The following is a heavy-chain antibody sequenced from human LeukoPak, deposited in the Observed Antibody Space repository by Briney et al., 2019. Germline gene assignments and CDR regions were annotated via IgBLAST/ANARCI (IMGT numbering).Heavy chain of an antibody. J-gene: IGHJ4*02. CDR2: INPSGGST. CDR1: GYTFTSYY. CDR3: ERDGPYIVVVPAAILDY. Sequence: GASVKVSCKASGYTFTSYYMHWVRQAPGQGLEWMGIINPSGGSTSYAQKFQGRVTMTRDTSTSTVYMELSSLRSEDTAVYYCERDGPYIVVVPAAILDYWGQGTLVTVSS. D-gene: IGHD2-2*01. V-gene: IGHV1-46*01.